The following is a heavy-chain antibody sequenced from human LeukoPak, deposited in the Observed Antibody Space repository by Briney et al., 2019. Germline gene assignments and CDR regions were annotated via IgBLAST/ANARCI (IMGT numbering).Heavy chain of an antibody. Sequence: SETLSLTCTVSGGPISSYYWSWIRQPPGKGLEWIGYIYYSGSTNYNPSLKSRVTISVDTSKNQFSLKLSSVTAEDTAVYYCARDPGSAFGGVIVKVYYYYMDVWGKGTTVTVSS. CDR3: ARDPGSAFGGVIVKVYYYYMDV. CDR1: GGPISSYY. J-gene: IGHJ6*03. CDR2: IYYSGST. D-gene: IGHD3-16*02. V-gene: IGHV4-59*12.